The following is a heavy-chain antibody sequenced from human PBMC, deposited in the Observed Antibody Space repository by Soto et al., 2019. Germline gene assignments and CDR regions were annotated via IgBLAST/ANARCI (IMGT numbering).Heavy chain of an antibody. CDR3: ASPGYCSGGSCSYDAFDI. D-gene: IGHD2-15*01. CDR2: INPSGGST. J-gene: IGHJ3*02. CDR1: GYTFTSYY. V-gene: IGHV1-46*01. Sequence: ASVKVSCKASGYTFTSYYMHWVRQAPGQGLEWMGIINPSGGSTSYAQKFQGRVTMTRDTSTSTVYMELSSLRSEDTAVYYCASPGYCSGGSCSYDAFDIWGQGTMVTVSS.